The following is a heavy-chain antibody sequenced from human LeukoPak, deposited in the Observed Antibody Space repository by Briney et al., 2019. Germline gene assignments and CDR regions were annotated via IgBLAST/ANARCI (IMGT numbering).Heavy chain of an antibody. CDR1: GFTFSSYG. J-gene: IGHJ5*02. CDR3: ARDFSLLNGNCFDP. D-gene: IGHD2-8*01. V-gene: IGHV3-30*03. CDR2: ISYDGSNK. Sequence: GGSLRLSCAASGFTFSSYGMPWVRQAPGKGLEWVTVISYDGSNKYYADSVKGRFTISRDNSKNALYLQMNSLRAEDTAVYYCARDFSLLNGNCFDPWGQGTLVTVSS.